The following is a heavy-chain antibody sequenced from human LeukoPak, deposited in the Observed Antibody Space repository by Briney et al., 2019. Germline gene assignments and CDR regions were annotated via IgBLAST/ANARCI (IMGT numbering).Heavy chain of an antibody. V-gene: IGHV3-30*04. Sequence: QPGGSLRLSCSASGFTFSNYAMYWARQAPGKGLEWVAVISYDGSNKYYADSVKGRFTISSDNSKNTLFLQMNSLRAEDTAVYYCAKDLEVYDSSGYVDYWGQGTLVTVSS. CDR1: GFTFSNYA. CDR3: AKDLEVYDSSGYVDY. CDR2: ISYDGSNK. J-gene: IGHJ4*02. D-gene: IGHD3-22*01.